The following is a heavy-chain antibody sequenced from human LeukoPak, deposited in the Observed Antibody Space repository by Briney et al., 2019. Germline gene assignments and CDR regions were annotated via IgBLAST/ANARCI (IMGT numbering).Heavy chain of an antibody. V-gene: IGHV4-31*03. CDR3: ARSAAPYYDFWSGTRFDY. D-gene: IGHD3-3*01. J-gene: IGHJ4*02. CDR1: GGSIRSGGYY. CDR2: IYYSGST. Sequence: SQTLSLTCTVSGGSIRSGGYYWSWIRQHPGKGLEWIGYIYYSGSTYYNQSLKRRVTISVDTSKNQFSLKLISVNAAATDVYYCARSAAPYYDFWSGTRFDYWGQGTLVTVSS.